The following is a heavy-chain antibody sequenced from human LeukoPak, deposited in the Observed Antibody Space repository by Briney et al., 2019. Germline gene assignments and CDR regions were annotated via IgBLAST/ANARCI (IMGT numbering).Heavy chain of an antibody. CDR2: ISGSGGST. D-gene: IGHD6-19*01. CDR3: AKESGVAVGTLYYFDY. Sequence: PGGTLRLPCAASGFTFSSYGMSWVRQAPGKGLEWVSAISGSGGSTYYADSVKGRFTISRDNSKNTLYLQMNSLRAEDTAVYYCAKESGVAVGTLYYFDYWGQGTLVTVSS. V-gene: IGHV3-23*01. J-gene: IGHJ4*02. CDR1: GFTFSSYG.